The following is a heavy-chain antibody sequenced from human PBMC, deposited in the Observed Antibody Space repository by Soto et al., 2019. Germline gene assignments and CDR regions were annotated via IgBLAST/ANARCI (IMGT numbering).Heavy chain of an antibody. CDR2: IYYSGST. D-gene: IGHD1-7*01. CDR1: GGSISSYY. CDR3: ARTNWNYGGLGY. J-gene: IGHJ4*02. Sequence: QVQLQESGPGLVKPSETLSLTCTVSGGSISSYYWSWIRQPPGKGLEWIGYIYYSGSTNYNPSLKSRVTISVDTSKNQFSLKLSSVTAADTAVYYCARTNWNYGGLGYWGQGTLVTVSS. V-gene: IGHV4-59*01.